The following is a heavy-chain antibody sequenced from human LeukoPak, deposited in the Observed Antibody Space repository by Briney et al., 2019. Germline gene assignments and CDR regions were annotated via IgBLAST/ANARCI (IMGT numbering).Heavy chain of an antibody. V-gene: IGHV3-30*18. CDR2: ISYDGSNK. CDR1: GFTFSSYG. D-gene: IGHD3-22*01. Sequence: HPGGSLRLSCAASGFTFSSYGMHWVRQAPGKGLEWVAVISYDGSNKYYADSVKGRFTISRDNSKNTLYLQMNSLRAEDTAVYYCAKDPYDSSGYYLGGPDHWGQGTLVTVSS. CDR3: AKDPYDSSGYYLGGPDH. J-gene: IGHJ4*02.